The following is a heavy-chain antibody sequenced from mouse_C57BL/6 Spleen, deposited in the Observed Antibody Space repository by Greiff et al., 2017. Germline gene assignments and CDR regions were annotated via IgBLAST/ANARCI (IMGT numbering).Heavy chain of an antibody. Sequence: QVQLKESGAELVRPGTSVKMSCKASGYTFTNYWIGWAKQRPGHGLEWIGDIYPGGGYTNYNEKFKGKATLTADKSSSTAYMQFSGLTSEDSAIYYCARSNYDYDDAMDYWGQGTSVTVSS. CDR2: IYPGGGYT. D-gene: IGHD2-4*01. CDR3: ARSNYDYDDAMDY. CDR1: GYTFTNYW. J-gene: IGHJ4*01. V-gene: IGHV1-63*01.